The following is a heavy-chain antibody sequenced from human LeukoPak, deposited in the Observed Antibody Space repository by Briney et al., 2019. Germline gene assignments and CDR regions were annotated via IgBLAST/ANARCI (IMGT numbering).Heavy chain of an antibody. Sequence: SETLSLTCAVYGGSFSGYYWSWIRQPPGKGLEWIGYIHYSGSTKYKSSLKSRVTISVDTSKNQFSLKLNSVTAADTAVYYCARGKEVITMLRGLKPGYYFDYWGQGTLVTVSS. V-gene: IGHV4-59*01. CDR3: ARGKEVITMLRGLKPGYYFDY. D-gene: IGHD3-10*01. J-gene: IGHJ4*02. CDR1: GGSFSGYY. CDR2: IHYSGST.